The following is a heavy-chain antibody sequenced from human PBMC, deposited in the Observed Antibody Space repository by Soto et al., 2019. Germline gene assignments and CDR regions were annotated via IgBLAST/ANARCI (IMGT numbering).Heavy chain of an antibody. CDR2: IYHSGST. CDR3: ARVRESRGPQPFDY. Sequence: SETLSLTFAVSGGSISSSNWWSWVRQPPGKGLEWIGEIYHSGSTNYNPSLKSRVTISVDKSKNQFSLKLSSVTAADTAVYYCARVRESRGPQPFDYWGQGTLVTVSS. D-gene: IGHD3-10*01. J-gene: IGHJ4*02. CDR1: GGSISSSNW. V-gene: IGHV4-4*02.